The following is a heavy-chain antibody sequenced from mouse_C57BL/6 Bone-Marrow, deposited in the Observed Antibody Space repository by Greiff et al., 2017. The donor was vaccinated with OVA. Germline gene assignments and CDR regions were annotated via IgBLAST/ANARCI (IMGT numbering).Heavy chain of an antibody. CDR2: ILPGGGRN. CDR3: ARSRYFAD. V-gene: IGHV1-9*01. Sequence: QVQLQQSGPELVKPGPSVTLSCKASGYTFTGYWIDWVKQRPGQGLEWIGEILPGGGRNNYYEKFKGKATFTADTSSNTAYMLLSSLTAVDSAICYCARSRYFADWGTGTLVTVSA. D-gene: IGHD2-14*01. CDR1: GYTFTGYW. J-gene: IGHJ3*01.